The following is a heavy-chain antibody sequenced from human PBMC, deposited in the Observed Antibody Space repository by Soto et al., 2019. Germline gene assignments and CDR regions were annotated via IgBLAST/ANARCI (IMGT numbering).Heavy chain of an antibody. CDR1: GGSISSYY. D-gene: IGHD3-16*01. CDR3: ARGLTMGQLPSHFRH. V-gene: IGHV4-59*01. CDR2: IYYSGST. J-gene: IGHJ1*01. Sequence: SETLSLTCTVSGGSISSYYWSWSRQPPWKGLEWIGYIYYSGSTNYNPSLKSRVTISVDTSKNQFSLKLSSVTAADTAVYYCARGLTMGQLPSHFRHWGQGTLVTVSS.